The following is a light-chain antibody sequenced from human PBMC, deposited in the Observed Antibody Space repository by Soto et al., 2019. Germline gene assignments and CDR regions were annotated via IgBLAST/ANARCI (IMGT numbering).Light chain of an antibody. CDR3: SSYAGSTPYV. Sequence: QSALTQPPSASGSPGQSVTISCTGTSSDVGGYNYVSWHQQHPGKVPKLMIYEVTKRPSGVPDRFSGSKSGNTASLTVSGLQAEDEADYYCSSYAGSTPYVFGTGTKLTVL. J-gene: IGLJ1*01. V-gene: IGLV2-8*01. CDR1: SSDVGGYNY. CDR2: EVT.